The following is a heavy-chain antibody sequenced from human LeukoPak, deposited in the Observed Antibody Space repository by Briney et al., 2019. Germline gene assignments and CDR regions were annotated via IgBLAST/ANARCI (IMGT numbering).Heavy chain of an antibody. Sequence: SQTLSLTRAISGDSVSSNSVTWDWIRQSPSRGLEWLGRTYYMSKWSNDYAVSVKSRITINPDTSKNQFSLHLNSVTPEDTAVYYCTRTYRYAMDVWGQGTTVTVSS. V-gene: IGHV6-1*01. CDR1: GDSVSSNSVT. J-gene: IGHJ6*02. CDR2: TYYMSKWSN. CDR3: TRTYRYAMDV.